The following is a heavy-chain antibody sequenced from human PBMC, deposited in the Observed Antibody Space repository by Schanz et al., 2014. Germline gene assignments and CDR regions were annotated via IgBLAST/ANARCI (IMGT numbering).Heavy chain of an antibody. CDR1: GYTFISYF. D-gene: IGHD5-12*01. CDR2: INPTGGST. V-gene: IGHV1-46*01. J-gene: IGHJ4*02. CDR3: ARAAYGGYTSTPRRG. Sequence: QVQLVQSGAEVKKPGASVKVSCKASGYTFISYFIHWVRQAPGQGLEWMGIINPTGGSTSYAQRFQGRVAVTRDTSTSTVYMELSSLRSEDTAVYYCARAAYGGYTSTPRRGGGQGAVVAVS.